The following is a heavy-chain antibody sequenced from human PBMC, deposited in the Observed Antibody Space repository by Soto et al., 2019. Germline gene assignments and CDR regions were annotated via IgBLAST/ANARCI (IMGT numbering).Heavy chain of an antibody. CDR2: INHSGTI. CDR3: ARGRSTGWYLWFDP. D-gene: IGHD6-19*01. CDR1: GGSFSGYY. Sequence: QVQLQQWGAGLLKPSETLSLTCAVYGGSFSGYYWSWIRQPPGKGLEWIGEINHSGTINYNPSLKSRVTISLDTSQNQFSLKLTSMTAADTAVYYCARGRSTGWYLWFDPWGQGALVTVSS. V-gene: IGHV4-34*01. J-gene: IGHJ5*02.